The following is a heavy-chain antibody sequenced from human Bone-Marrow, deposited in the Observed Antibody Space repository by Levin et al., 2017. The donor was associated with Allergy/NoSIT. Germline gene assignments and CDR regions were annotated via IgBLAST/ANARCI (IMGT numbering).Heavy chain of an antibody. CDR1: GGSVSSRNYY. Sequence: SQTLSLTCTVSGGSVSSRNYYWHWIRQPPGKGPEWIGNVYNSGSANYNTSLKRRVTMSVDSSKNQFSLKLSSVTAADTAVYYCARDSIAASVWGQGTLVIVSS. CDR2: VYNSGSA. J-gene: IGHJ1*01. CDR3: ARDSIAASV. V-gene: IGHV4-61*01. D-gene: IGHD6-6*01.